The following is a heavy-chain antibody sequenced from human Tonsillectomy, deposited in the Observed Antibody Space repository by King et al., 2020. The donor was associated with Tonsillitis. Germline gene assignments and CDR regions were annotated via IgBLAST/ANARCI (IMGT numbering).Heavy chain of an antibody. CDR1: GFTFGSYD. CDR2: IGTAGDT. CDR3: AREEPRNYYYVMDV. Sequence: DEQLVQSGGGLVQPGGSLRLSCAASGFTFGSYDMHWVRQTTGKGLEWVSGIGTAGDTNYPASVKGRFTISRKDAQNSLYLQMNSLRAGDTAVYYCAREEPRNYYYVMDVGGQGSSVTVS. V-gene: IGHV3-13*01. J-gene: IGHJ6*02.